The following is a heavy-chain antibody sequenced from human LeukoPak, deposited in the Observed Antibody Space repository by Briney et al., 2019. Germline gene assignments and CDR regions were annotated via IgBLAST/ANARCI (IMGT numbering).Heavy chain of an antibody. CDR2: IYHSGST. V-gene: IGHV4-38-2*01. Sequence: SETLSLTCAVSGYSISSGYYWGWIRQPPGKGLEWIGSIYHSGSTYYNPSLKSRVTISVDTSKNQFSLKLSSVTAADTAVYYCARVRDSGSYKNFDYWAREPWSPSPQ. D-gene: IGHD3-10*01. J-gene: IGHJ4*02. CDR3: ARVRDSGSYKNFDY. CDR1: GYSISSGYY.